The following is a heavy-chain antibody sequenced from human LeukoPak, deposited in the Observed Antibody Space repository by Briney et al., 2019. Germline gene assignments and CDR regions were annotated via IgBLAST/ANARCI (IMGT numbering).Heavy chain of an antibody. CDR1: GFTFSSYA. CDR3: ARGDIVVVPAAMLSY. Sequence: GGSLRLSCAASGFTFSSYAMHWVRQAPGEGLEWAAVISYDGSNKYYADSVKGRFTLSRDNSKNTLYLQMNSLRAEDTAVYYCARGDIVVVPAAMLSYWGQGTLVTVSS. CDR2: ISYDGSNK. D-gene: IGHD2-2*01. J-gene: IGHJ4*02. V-gene: IGHV3-30-3*01.